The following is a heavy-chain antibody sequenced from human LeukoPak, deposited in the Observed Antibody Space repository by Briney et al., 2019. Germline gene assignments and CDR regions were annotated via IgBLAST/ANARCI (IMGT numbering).Heavy chain of an antibody. J-gene: IGHJ4*02. CDR2: IKQDGSEK. CDR1: GFTFSSYW. Sequence: GGSLRLSCAASGFTFSSYWMSWVRQAPGKGLEWVANIKQDGSEKYYMDSVKGRFTISRDNAKNSLYLQMNSLRAEDTAVYYCARDLSPGHYYDSSGYLDYWGQGTLVTVSS. CDR3: ARDLSPGHYYDSSGYLDY. V-gene: IGHV3-7*01. D-gene: IGHD3-22*01.